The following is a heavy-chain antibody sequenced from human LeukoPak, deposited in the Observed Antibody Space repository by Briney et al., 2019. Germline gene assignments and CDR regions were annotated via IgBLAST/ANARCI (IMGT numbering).Heavy chain of an antibody. Sequence: QPGRSLRLSCAASGFTFSSYGMHWVRQAPGKGLEWVAVISYDGSNKYYADSVKGRFTISRDNSKNTLYLQMNSLRAEDTAVYYCAKVQYYYDSSGYYFDYWGQGTLVTVSS. CDR3: AKVQYYYDSSGYYFDY. J-gene: IGHJ4*02. CDR1: GFTFSSYG. D-gene: IGHD3-22*01. V-gene: IGHV3-30*18. CDR2: ISYDGSNK.